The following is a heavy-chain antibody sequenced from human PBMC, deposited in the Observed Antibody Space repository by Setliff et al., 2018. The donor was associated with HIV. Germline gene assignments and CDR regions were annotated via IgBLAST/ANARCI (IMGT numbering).Heavy chain of an antibody. CDR3: ARDHCSSSGCYEYSYYGMDV. D-gene: IGHD2-2*01. CDR2: IYHSYSSGST. J-gene: IGHJ6*02. CDR1: AASITRSNNY. Sequence: SETLSLTCTVAAASITRSNNYWGWIRQPAGKGLEWIGCIYHSYSSGSTSYNPSLKSRVTISVETSKNQFSLTLSSVTAADTAVYYCARDHCSSSGCYEYSYYGMDVWGQGTTVTVSS. V-gene: IGHV4-39*07.